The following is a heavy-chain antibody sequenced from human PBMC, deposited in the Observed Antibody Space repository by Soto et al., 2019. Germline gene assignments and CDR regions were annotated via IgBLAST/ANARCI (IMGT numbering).Heavy chain of an antibody. V-gene: IGHV4-39*01. CDR1: GGSISRGGYY. D-gene: IGHD6-6*01. CDR2: TSHDGVT. CDR3: VRSSIEPRIFMYPFDY. Sequence: SETLSLTCTVSGGSISRGGYYWSWVRQSPGKGLEWIGETSHDGVTNYNPSLEGRVTISIDKSKNQFYLRLNSVTAADTAVYFCVRSSIEPRIFMYPFDYWGLGTLVTVSS. J-gene: IGHJ4*02.